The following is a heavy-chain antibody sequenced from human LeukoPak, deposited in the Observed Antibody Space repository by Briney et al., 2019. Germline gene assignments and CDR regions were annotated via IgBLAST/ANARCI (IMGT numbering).Heavy chain of an antibody. J-gene: IGHJ6*02. CDR1: GGSINSYY. Sequence: PSETLSLTCTVSGGSINSYYWNWIRRPPGKGLEWIGYIYYNGNTNYSPSLKSRVTMSVDTSKNLFSLKVSSVTAADTAVYYCARGRSNYYGMDVWGQGTTVTDSS. CDR3: ARGRSNYYGMDV. V-gene: IGHV4-59*01. CDR2: IYYNGNT. D-gene: IGHD1-26*01.